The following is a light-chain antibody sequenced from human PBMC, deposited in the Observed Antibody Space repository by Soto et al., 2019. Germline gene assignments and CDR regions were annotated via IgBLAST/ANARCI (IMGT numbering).Light chain of an antibody. CDR3: QQYGSSPLT. CDR2: GAS. CDR1: QSVSSSY. Sequence: EIVLTQSPGTLSLSPGERATLSCRASQSVSSSYLAWYQQKPGQAPRLLIYGASSMATGIPDRFSGSGSGTDFTLTISSLEAEGFAVYYCQQYGSSPLTFGGGTKVEIK. J-gene: IGKJ4*01. V-gene: IGKV3-20*01.